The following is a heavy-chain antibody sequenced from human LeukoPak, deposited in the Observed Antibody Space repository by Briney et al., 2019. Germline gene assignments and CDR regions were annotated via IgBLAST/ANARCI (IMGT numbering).Heavy chain of an antibody. Sequence: SGGSLRLSCAASEFTVSSNYMTWVRQAPGKGLKWVSGISGGVGSTYYADSIKGRFTISRDNSKNTLYLQMNSLRADDTAVYYCARSGNNRFDSWGQGTLVTVSS. J-gene: IGHJ4*02. V-gene: IGHV3-53*01. D-gene: IGHD1/OR15-1a*01. CDR2: ISGGVGST. CDR1: EFTVSSNY. CDR3: ARSGNNRFDS.